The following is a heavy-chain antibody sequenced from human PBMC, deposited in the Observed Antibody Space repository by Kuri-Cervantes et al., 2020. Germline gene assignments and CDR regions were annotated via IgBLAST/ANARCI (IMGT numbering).Heavy chain of an antibody. CDR2: ISGSGSYT. CDR3: AKSALGSSVWPKTHYYYYMDV. V-gene: IGHV3-23*01. J-gene: IGHJ6*03. CDR1: GFTFSYYN. Sequence: GESLKISCAASGFTFSYYNMNWVRQAPGKGLEWVSAISGSGSYTYYADSVKGRFTISGDNSKNTLYLQMNSLRADDTAVHYCAKSALGSSVWPKTHYYYYMDVWGNGTTVTVSS. D-gene: IGHD6-19*01.